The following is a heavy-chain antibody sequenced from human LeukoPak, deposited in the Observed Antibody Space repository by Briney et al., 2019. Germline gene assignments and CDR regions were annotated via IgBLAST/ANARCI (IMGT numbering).Heavy chain of an antibody. Sequence: GGSLRLSCAASGFTFSSYSMNWVRQAPGKGLEWVSSISSSSSYIYYADSVMGRFTISRDNAKNSLYLQMNSLRAEDTAVYYCAKRHYDSSGYSFDYWGQGTLVTVSS. CDR3: AKRHYDSSGYSFDY. CDR2: ISSSSSYI. CDR1: GFTFSSYS. V-gene: IGHV3-21*04. D-gene: IGHD3-22*01. J-gene: IGHJ4*02.